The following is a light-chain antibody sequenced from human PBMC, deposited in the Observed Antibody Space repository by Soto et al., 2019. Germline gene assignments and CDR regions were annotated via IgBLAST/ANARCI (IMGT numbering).Light chain of an antibody. CDR1: SRDVGAYNF. V-gene: IGLV2-14*01. Sequence: QSVLTQPASVSGSPGQSITISCTGTSRDVGAYNFVSWYQQYPGKAPKLILYEVSNRPSGVSNRFSGSKSGNTASLTISGLQPEDEADYYCSSYTGSSTLLFGGGTQLTVL. CDR2: EVS. CDR3: SSYTGSSTLL. J-gene: IGLJ2*01.